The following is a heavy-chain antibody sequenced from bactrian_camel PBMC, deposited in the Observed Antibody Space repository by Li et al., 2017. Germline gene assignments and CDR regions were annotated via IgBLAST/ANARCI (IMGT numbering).Heavy chain of an antibody. CDR3: AAESTGPLWLGYFGNCGVGY. Sequence: VQLVESGGGSGQTGGSLTLSCAASGYTYSSYCMAWFHQSPGKEREGIAAIGKDGVISYADSVKGRFTISKDSAKNTLFLQMNNLKPDDTVMYYCAAESTGPLWLGYFGNCGVGYWGQGTQVTVSS. D-gene: IGHD1*01. J-gene: IGHJ6*01. CDR1: GYTYSSYC. V-gene: IGHV3S31*01. CDR2: IGKDGVIS.